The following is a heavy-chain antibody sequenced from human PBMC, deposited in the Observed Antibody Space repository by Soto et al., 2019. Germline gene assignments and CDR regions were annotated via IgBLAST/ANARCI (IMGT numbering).Heavy chain of an antibody. CDR1: RFTFSSYA. CDR2: ISVSGGST. J-gene: IGHJ4*02. V-gene: IGHV3-23*01. Sequence: PGGSLRLSCAASRFTFSSYAMCWVRQAPGKGLEWVASISVSGGSTYCADSVKGRFTISRDNSKNTLYLQMNSLRAEDTAVYYCAEDGYSITRNKPLAYWGQGTLVTVS. CDR3: AEDGYSITRNKPLAY. D-gene: IGHD2-2*01.